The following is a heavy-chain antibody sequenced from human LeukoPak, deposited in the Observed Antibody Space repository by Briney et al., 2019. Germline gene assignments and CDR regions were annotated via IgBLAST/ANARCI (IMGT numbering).Heavy chain of an antibody. Sequence: GGSLRLSCAASGFTFSSYWMHWVRQVPGKGLVWVSRISTDGSSTTYADSVKGRFTISRDNAKNTLYLQMNSLSAEDTAVYYCARGYSSSYRIDYWGQGTLVTVSS. D-gene: IGHD6-6*01. CDR1: GFTFSSYW. J-gene: IGHJ4*02. CDR2: ISTDGSST. CDR3: ARGYSSSYRIDY. V-gene: IGHV3-74*03.